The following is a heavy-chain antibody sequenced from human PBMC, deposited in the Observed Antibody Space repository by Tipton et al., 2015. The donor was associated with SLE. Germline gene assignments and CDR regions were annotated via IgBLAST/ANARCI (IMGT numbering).Heavy chain of an antibody. Sequence: TLSLTCTVSGGSLNNHFCSWIRQSAGKGLEWIGYILDSGSTNYNPSLQSRVTISVDTSKNQFSLKVTSVTAADTAVYYCARQGGLDAFDIWGQGTMVTVSS. CDR2: ILDSGST. CDR3: ARQGGLDAFDI. V-gene: IGHV4-59*11. D-gene: IGHD2-15*01. CDR1: GGSLNNHF. J-gene: IGHJ3*02.